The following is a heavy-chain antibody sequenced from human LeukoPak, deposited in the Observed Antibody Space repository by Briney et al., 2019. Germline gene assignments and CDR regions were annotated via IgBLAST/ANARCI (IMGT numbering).Heavy chain of an antibody. J-gene: IGHJ4*02. D-gene: IGHD3/OR15-3a*01. Sequence: GGSLRLSCAASGFTLSDYYMSWIRQAPGKGLEWVSYSSSSGSTIYYAGSVKGRFAISRDNAKNSLYLQMNSLRAEDTAVYYCARRRDFIDYWGQGTLVTVSS. CDR2: SSSSGSTI. CDR1: GFTLSDYY. CDR3: ARRRDFIDY. V-gene: IGHV3-11*01.